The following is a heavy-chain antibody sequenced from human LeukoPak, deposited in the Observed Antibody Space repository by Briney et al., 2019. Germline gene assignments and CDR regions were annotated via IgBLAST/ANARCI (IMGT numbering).Heavy chain of an antibody. Sequence: GGSLRLSCADSGFTFSSYVMSWVRQAPGKGLEWVSTISGYGDITDYADSVKGRFTISRDNAKNSLYLQMNSLRTEDAAVYYCARGPGGSGSYYDYWGQGTLVTVSS. J-gene: IGHJ4*02. CDR2: ISGYGDIT. CDR1: GFTFSSYV. V-gene: IGHV3-23*01. D-gene: IGHD3-10*01. CDR3: ARGPGGSGSYYDY.